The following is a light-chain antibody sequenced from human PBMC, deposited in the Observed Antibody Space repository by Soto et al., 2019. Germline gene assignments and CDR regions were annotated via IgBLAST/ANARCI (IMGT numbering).Light chain of an antibody. CDR3: SSSTSTTTLL. CDR2: AAS. J-gene: IGLJ2*01. V-gene: IGLV2-14*01. Sequence: QSALTQPASVSGSPGQSITISCTGTSSDIGDYNYVSWYQHHPGNAPKLIIYAASNRPPGVSNRFSGSKSGNTASLTISGLQAEDEAEYYCSSSTSTTTLLFGGGTKLT. CDR1: SSDIGDYNY.